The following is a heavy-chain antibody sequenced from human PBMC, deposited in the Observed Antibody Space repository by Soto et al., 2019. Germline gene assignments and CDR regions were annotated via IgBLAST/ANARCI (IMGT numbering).Heavy chain of an antibody. V-gene: IGHV3-23*01. CDR3: ATYVQIGFPSQHTYLAS. J-gene: IGHJ4*02. CDR2: ISGTGFST. D-gene: IGHD5-18*01. Sequence: EVQLLESGGDLVQPGGSLRLSCAASGFTFSSYAMSWVRQAPGKGLEWVSAISGTGFSTYYADSVKGRFTISRDNSKNTLYLRMNGLRAEDTAFYYCATYVQIGFPSQHTYLASWGQGTLVTVSS. CDR1: GFTFSSYA.